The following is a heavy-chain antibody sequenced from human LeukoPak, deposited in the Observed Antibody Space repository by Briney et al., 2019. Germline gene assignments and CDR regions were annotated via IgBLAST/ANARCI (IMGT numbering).Heavy chain of an antibody. Sequence: QPGGSLRLSCAASGFTFSSYAMSWVRQAPGKGLEWVSAISTSGSSTYYADSVKGRFSISRDNSKNTLYLQMNSLRADDTAVYYCAKDQRDDILTGYPYIYWDQWGQGTLVTVSS. J-gene: IGHJ4*02. CDR1: GFTFSSYA. CDR2: ISTSGSST. CDR3: AKDQRDDILTGYPYIYWDQ. V-gene: IGHV3-23*01. D-gene: IGHD3-9*01.